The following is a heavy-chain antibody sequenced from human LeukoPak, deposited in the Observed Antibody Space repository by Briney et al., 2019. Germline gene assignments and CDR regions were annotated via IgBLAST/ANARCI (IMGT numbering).Heavy chain of an antibody. J-gene: IGHJ4*02. CDR2: ISASGGST. D-gene: IGHD1-26*01. CDR1: GFTFSSSA. CDR3: AEDQRWESPHYLDS. V-gene: IGHV3-23*01. Sequence: GGSLRLSCAASGFTFSSSAMSWVRQVPGKGLEWVSGISASGGSTSYADSVRGRFTTSRDNSKNTLYVQMNSLRDEDTAVYYCAEDQRWESPHYLDSWGQGTLVTVSS.